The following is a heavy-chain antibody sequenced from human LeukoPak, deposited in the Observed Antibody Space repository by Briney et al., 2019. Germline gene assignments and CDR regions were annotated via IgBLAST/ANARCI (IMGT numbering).Heavy chain of an antibody. Sequence: GESLKISCKGSGYSFTSYWIGWVRQMPGKGLEWMGIIYPGDSDTRYSPSFQGQVTISADKSISTAYLQWSGLKASDTAMYYCARQAWVPTSPSAAFDIWGQGTMVTVSS. CDR2: IYPGDSDT. J-gene: IGHJ3*02. CDR3: ARQAWVPTSPSAAFDI. CDR1: GYSFTSYW. V-gene: IGHV5-51*01. D-gene: IGHD2/OR15-2a*01.